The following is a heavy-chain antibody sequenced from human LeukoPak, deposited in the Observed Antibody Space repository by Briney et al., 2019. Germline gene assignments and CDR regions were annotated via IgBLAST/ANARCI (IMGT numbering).Heavy chain of an antibody. J-gene: IGHJ4*02. CDR3: ARVLNWNYGGLVGYYFDY. D-gene: IGHD1-7*01. CDR2: INAYNGNT. V-gene: IGHV1-18*01. CDR1: GYTFTSYG. Sequence: ASVKVSCKASGYTFTSYGISWVRQAPGQGLEWMGWINAYNGNTNYAQKLQGRVTMTTDTSTSTAYMELRSLRSDDTAVYYCARVLNWNYGGLVGYYFDYWGQGTLVTVSS.